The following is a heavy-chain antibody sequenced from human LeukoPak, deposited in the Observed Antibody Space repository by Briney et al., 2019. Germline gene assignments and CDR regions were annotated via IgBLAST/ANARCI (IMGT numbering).Heavy chain of an antibody. D-gene: IGHD3-10*01. CDR1: GVSISSGSYY. Sequence: SETLSLTCTVSGVSISSGSYYWSWIRQPAGKGLEWIGRIHTSGNTNCNPSLKSRVTISIDTSKNQISLILSSVTAADTAVYFCARGQSGVRGANVPNLMGFDPWGQGTLVIVSS. CDR2: IHTSGNT. CDR3: ARGQSGVRGANVPNLMGFDP. V-gene: IGHV4-61*02. J-gene: IGHJ5*02.